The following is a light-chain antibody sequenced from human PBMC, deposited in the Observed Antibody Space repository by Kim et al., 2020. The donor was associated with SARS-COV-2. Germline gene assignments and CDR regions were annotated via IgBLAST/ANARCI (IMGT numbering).Light chain of an antibody. J-gene: IGLJ2*01. CDR2: GKN. CDR1: SLRSYY. CDR3: NSRDSSGNHPVV. V-gene: IGLV3-19*01. Sequence: SSELTQDPAVSVALGQTVRITCQGDSLRSYYASWYQQKPGQATVLVIYGKNNRPSGIPDRFSGSSSGNTASLTITGAQAEDEADYYCNSRDSSGNHPVVFGGGTQLTVL.